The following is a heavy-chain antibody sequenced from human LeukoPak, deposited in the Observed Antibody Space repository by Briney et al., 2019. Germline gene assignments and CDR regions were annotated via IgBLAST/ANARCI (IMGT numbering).Heavy chain of an antibody. V-gene: IGHV3-23*01. CDR3: AKSLWGGFDY. D-gene: IGHD3-10*01. Sequence: PGGSLRLSCAASGFTFSGYAMSWVRQAPGKGLEWVSGISGSGGSTYSADSVKGRFTISRDNSKSTLYLQMNSLRAEDTAVYYCAKSLWGGFDYWGQGTLVAVSS. J-gene: IGHJ4*02. CDR2: ISGSGGST. CDR1: GFTFSGYA.